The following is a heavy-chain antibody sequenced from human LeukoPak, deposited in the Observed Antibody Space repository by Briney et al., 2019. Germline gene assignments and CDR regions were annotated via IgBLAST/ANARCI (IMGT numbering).Heavy chain of an antibody. J-gene: IGHJ4*02. CDR3: ATTTAF. V-gene: IGHV1-2*06. CDR1: GYNFTDQY. Sequence: ASVTVSCKTSGYNFTDQYVYWVRQAPGQGLEWMGRINPNTGDTTYSQKFQGRVTMTRVTSIRTACLKLNSLRSDDTAVYFCATTTAFWGPGTPVTVSS. D-gene: IGHD1-14*01. CDR2: INPNTGDT.